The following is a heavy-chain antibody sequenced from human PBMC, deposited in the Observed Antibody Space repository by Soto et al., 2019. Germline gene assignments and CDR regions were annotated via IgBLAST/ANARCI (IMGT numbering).Heavy chain of an antibody. Sequence: PGESLKISCKGSGYSVTNNWLGWVRQKPGEGLDLMGVIYPGASDIRYSPSFEGQVTISADKFISTAYLQWDSLKASDTAVYYCARIRGLGEVSPYFDHWGQGAQVTVSS. CDR3: ARIRGLGEVSPYFDH. D-gene: IGHD3-16*01. J-gene: IGHJ4*02. CDR2: IYPGASDI. CDR1: GYSVTNNW. V-gene: IGHV5-51*01.